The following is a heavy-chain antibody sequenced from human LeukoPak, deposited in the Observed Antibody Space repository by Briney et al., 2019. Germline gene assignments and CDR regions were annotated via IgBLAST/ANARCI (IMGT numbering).Heavy chain of an antibody. J-gene: IGHJ4*02. D-gene: IGHD5-12*01. CDR3: AKRGSGRYFNY. Sequence: GGSLRLSCAASQFTFSNYDMSWVRQAPGRGLEWVSVVNSGGSSTSYADSVKGRFTISRDNSENTVYLQMNSLRAEDTAVYYCAKRGSGRYFNYWGQGTLVTVSS. CDR2: VNSGGSST. CDR1: QFTFSNYD. V-gene: IGHV3-23*03.